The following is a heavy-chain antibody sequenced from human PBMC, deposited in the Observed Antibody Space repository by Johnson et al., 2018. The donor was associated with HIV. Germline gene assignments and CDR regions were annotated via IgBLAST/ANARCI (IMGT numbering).Heavy chain of an antibody. J-gene: IGHJ3*02. CDR2: INWNGGST. V-gene: IGHV3-20*04. CDR1: GFTFDDFG. D-gene: IGHD3-22*01. Sequence: VQLVESGGGVVRPGGSLRLSCAASGFTFDDFGMSWVRQAPGKGLEWVSGINWNGGSTGYADSVKGRFTISRDNAKNSLYLQMNSLRAEDTAIYYCAKDSLYYYDSSGYYAFDIWGQGTMVTVSS. CDR3: AKDSLYYYDSSGYYAFDI.